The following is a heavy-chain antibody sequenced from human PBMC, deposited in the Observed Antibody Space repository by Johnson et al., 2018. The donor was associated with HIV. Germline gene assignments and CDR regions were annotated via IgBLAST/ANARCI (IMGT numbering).Heavy chain of an antibody. CDR3: ARDNEVTNAFDI. CDR1: GFTFDDYG. V-gene: IGHV3-30*02. CDR2: IRYDGSNK. D-gene: IGHD4-11*01. Sequence: QVQLVESGGGVVRPGGSLRLSCAASGFTFDDYGMSWVRQAPGKGLEWVAFIRYDGSNKYYADSVKGRFTISRDNSKNTLYMQMNSLRAEDTALYYCARDNEVTNAFDIWGQGTMVTVSS. J-gene: IGHJ3*02.